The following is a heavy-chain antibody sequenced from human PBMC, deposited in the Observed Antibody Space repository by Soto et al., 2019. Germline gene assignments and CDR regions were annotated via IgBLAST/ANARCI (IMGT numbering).Heavy chain of an antibody. V-gene: IGHV4-61*05. CDR2: VYYTGTT. Sequence: PSETLSLTCTVSGASISSGYYYWGWIRQPPGKGLEWVGYVYYTGTTMYNPSLKSRLTISVDRSKNQVSLNLTSVTAADTAVYFCARLGGYYQALDHWSQGTLVTVSS. D-gene: IGHD3-3*01. CDR3: ARLGGYYQALDH. CDR1: GASISSGYYY. J-gene: IGHJ4*02.